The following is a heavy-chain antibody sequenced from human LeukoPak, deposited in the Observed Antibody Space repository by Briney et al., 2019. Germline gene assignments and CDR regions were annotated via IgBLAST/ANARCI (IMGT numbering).Heavy chain of an antibody. CDR1: GGSISSSSYY. CDR3: ARHSAYYYDSSGFDY. V-gene: IGHV4-39*01. Sequence: PSETLSLTCTVSGGSISSSSYYWGWIRQPPGKGLEWIGSIYYSGTPYYTPSLKTRVPISVDTSKNQFSLKLSSVTAADTAVYYCARHSAYYYDSSGFDYWGQGTLVTVSS. D-gene: IGHD3-22*01. CDR2: IYYSGTP. J-gene: IGHJ4*02.